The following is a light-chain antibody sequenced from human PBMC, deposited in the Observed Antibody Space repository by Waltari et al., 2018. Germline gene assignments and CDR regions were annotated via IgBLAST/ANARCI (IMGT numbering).Light chain of an antibody. CDR2: SNN. J-gene: IGLJ3*02. CDR1: SSNIGSNT. V-gene: IGLV1-44*01. Sequence: QSVLTQPPSASGTPGQRVTISCSGSSSNIGSNTVNWYQQLPGTAPKLLIYSNNQRPSGVPDRFSGSKSGTSAALAISGLQSEDEADYYGAAWDDSLAGVFGGGTKLTVL. CDR3: AAWDDSLAGV.